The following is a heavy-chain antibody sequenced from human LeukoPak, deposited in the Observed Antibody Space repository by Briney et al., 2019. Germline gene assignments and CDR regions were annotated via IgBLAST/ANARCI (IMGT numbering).Heavy chain of an antibody. CDR1: GFTFSSYA. CDR2: ISYDGSNK. D-gene: IGHD3-10*01. CDR3: AKAPITMVRGVIMLFDY. V-gene: IGHV3-30*04. J-gene: IGHJ4*02. Sequence: GGSLRLSCAASGFTFSSYAMHWVRQAPGKGLEWVALISYDGSNKYYADSVKGRFTISRDNSKNTLYLQMNSLRAEDTAVYYCAKAPITMVRGVIMLFDYWGQGTLVTVSS.